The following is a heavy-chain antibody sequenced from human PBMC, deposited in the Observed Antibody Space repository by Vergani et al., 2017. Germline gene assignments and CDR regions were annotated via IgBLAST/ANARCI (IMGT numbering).Heavy chain of an antibody. Sequence: EVQLLESGGGLVQPGGSLRLSCAASGFTFSSYAMSWVRQAPGKGLEWVSAISGSGGSTYYADSVKGRFTISRDNSKNTLYLQMNSLRAEDTAVYYCARDRRYCSGGSCDYSYYYMDVWGKGTTVTVSS. CDR3: ARDRRYCSGGSCDYSYYYMDV. CDR2: ISGSGGST. V-gene: IGHV3-23*01. J-gene: IGHJ6*03. D-gene: IGHD2-15*01. CDR1: GFTFSSYA.